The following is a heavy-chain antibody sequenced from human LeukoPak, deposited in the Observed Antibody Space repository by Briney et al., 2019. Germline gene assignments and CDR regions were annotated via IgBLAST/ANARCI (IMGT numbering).Heavy chain of an antibody. Sequence: PSPTLSLTCTVAGGSIISSSYYWGCIRQPAGKGLGWIGRIYTSRSTNYNPSLKRRLTISVDTSKNQFSLKLSSVTAADTAVYFCERVVAPKRAFDYRGEGTVVTVS. D-gene: IGHD5-12*01. CDR1: GGSIISSSYY. V-gene: IGHV4-61*02. CDR2: IYTSRST. CDR3: ERVVAPKRAFDY. J-gene: IGHJ4*02.